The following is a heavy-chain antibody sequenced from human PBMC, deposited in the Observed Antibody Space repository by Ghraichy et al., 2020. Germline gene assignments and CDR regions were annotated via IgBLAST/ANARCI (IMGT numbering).Heavy chain of an antibody. CDR3: ARTRPMAAAGMNDAFDI. CDR2: IIPILGIA. J-gene: IGHJ3*02. Sequence: SVKVSCKASGGTFSSYAISWVRQAPGQGLEWMGRIIPILGIANYAQKFQGRVTITADKSTSTAYMELSSLRSEDTAVYYCARTRPMAAAGMNDAFDIWGQGTMVTVSS. V-gene: IGHV1-69*04. CDR1: GGTFSSYA. D-gene: IGHD6-13*01.